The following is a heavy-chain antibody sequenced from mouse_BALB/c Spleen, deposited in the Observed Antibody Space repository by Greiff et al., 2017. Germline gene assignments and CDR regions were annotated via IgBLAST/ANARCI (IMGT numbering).Heavy chain of an antibody. V-gene: IGHV5-17*02. Sequence: EVMLVESGGGLVQPGGSRKLSCAASGFTFSSFGMHWVRQAPEKGLEWVAYISSGSSTIYYADTVKGRFTISRVNPKNTLFLQMTSLRSEDTAMYYCARSTGGWYFDVWGAGTTVTVSS. CDR2: ISSGSSTI. J-gene: IGHJ1*01. CDR1: GFTFSSFG. CDR3: ARSTGGWYFDV.